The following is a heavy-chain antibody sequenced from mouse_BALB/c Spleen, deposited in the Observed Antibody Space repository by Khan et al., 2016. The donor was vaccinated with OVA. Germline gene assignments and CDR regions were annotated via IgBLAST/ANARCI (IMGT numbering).Heavy chain of an antibody. V-gene: IGHV2-9*02. J-gene: IGHJ4*01. CDR3: ATIYYSKRYYAMDY. CDR1: GFSLTSYG. D-gene: IGHD2-5*01. CDR2: IWAGGSP. Sequence: QVQLKESGPGLVAPSQSLSITCTVSGFSLTSYGVNWVRQPPGKGLEWLGVIWAGGSPNYNSALMSRLSISKDKSKSQVFLKMSSLQTDDTAMYYCATIYYSKRYYAMDYWGQGTSVTVSS.